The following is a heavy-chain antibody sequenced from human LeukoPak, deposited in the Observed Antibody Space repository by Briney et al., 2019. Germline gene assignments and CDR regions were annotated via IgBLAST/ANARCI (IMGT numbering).Heavy chain of an antibody. D-gene: IGHD3-10*01. CDR3: ARSSVPGSYDFDY. V-gene: IGHV3-7*01. CDR1: GLTFSSCW. Sequence: GGSLRLSCAASGLTFSSCWMSWVRQAPGKGLEWVANIKQDGSEKYYVDSVKGRFTISRDNAKNSLYLQMNSLRAEDTAVYYCARSSVPGSYDFDYWGQGTLVTVSS. J-gene: IGHJ4*02. CDR2: IKQDGSEK.